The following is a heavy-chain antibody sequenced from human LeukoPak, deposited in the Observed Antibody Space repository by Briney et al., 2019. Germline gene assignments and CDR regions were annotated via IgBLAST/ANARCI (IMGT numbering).Heavy chain of an antibody. CDR3: ARPCPGSSDAFDI. CDR1: GFTFSSYA. J-gene: IGHJ3*02. CDR2: ISGSGGST. V-gene: IGHV3-23*01. Sequence: PGGSLRLSCAASGFTFSSYAMSRVRQAPGKGLEWVSAISGSGGSTYYADSVKGRFTISRDNSKNTLYLQMNSLRAEDTAVYYCARPCPGSSDAFDIWGQGTMVTVSS.